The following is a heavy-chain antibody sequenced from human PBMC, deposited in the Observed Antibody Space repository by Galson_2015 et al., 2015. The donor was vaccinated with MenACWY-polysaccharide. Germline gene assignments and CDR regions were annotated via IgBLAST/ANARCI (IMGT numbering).Heavy chain of an antibody. J-gene: IGHJ5*02. Sequence: SLRLSCAASGFTFNNYAVSWVRQAPGKGLEWVSALSGSGGTTYHADSVKGRFTISRDNSKNTLSLQMNSLRAEDTAVYYCAKSASGWYWFDPWGQGTLVTVSS. CDR3: AKSASGWYWFDP. CDR2: LSGSGGTT. CDR1: GFTFNNYA. D-gene: IGHD6-19*01. V-gene: IGHV3-23*01.